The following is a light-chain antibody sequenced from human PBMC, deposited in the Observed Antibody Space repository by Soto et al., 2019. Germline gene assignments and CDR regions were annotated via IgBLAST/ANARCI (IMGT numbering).Light chain of an antibody. CDR3: LLDYGGQRGV. Sequence: QAVVTQEPSLTVSPGGTVTLTCASSTGAVTSGYYPNWFQQKPGQAPRALIYSTSNQYSWTPARFSGSLRGGKAALTLSGVQPEDEAEYYCLLDYGGQRGVFGGGTKLTVL. J-gene: IGLJ2*01. CDR1: TGAVTSGYY. V-gene: IGLV7-43*01. CDR2: STS.